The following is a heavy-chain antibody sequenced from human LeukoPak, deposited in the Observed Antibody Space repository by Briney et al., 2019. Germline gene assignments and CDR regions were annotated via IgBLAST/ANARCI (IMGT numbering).Heavy chain of an antibody. CDR1: GFTFSSYW. J-gene: IGHJ6*02. CDR2: IKQAGSEK. Sequence: PGGSLRLSCAASGFTFSSYWMSWVRQAPGKGLEWVANIKQAGSEKYYVDSVKGRFTISRDNAKNSLYLQMNSLSAEDTAVYYCASFWGSRESDWLRDGVDVWGQGTTVTVSS. V-gene: IGHV3-7*01. CDR3: ASFWGSRESDWLRDGVDV. D-gene: IGHD2-21*02.